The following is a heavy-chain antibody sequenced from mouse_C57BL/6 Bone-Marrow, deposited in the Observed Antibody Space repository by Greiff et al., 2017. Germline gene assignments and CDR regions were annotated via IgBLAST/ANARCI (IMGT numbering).Heavy chain of an antibody. Sequence: VQLQQSVAELVRPGASVKLSCTASGFNIKNTYMPWVKQRPEQGLEWIGRIDPANGNTKYAPKFQGKATITADTSSNTVYLQLSSLTSEDTAIYYCARRGFYYYGSEVWGTGTTVTVSS. V-gene: IGHV14-3*01. CDR2: IDPANGNT. D-gene: IGHD1-1*01. CDR3: ARRGFYYYGSEV. CDR1: GFNIKNTY. J-gene: IGHJ1*03.